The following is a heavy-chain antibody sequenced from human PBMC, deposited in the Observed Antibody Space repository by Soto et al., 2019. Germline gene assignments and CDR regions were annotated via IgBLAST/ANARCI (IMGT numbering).Heavy chain of an antibody. V-gene: IGHV1-3*04. CDR2: INIGNGNT. D-gene: IGHD3-16*01. CDR1: GYTFTRYH. J-gene: IGHJ6*02. CDR3: TREGGDGWGFHNYGMDV. Sequence: QVQLVQSGAEVKKPGASVKVSCKASGYTFTRYHMHWVYQAPGQSLQWLGWINIGNGNTKYSQKIQGRVTITRDTSASTAYMELSSLRSEDTAVYYCTREGGDGWGFHNYGMDVWGHGTTVTVSS.